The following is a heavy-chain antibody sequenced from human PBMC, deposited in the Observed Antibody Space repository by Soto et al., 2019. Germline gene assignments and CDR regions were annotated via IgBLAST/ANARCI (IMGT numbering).Heavy chain of an antibody. CDR2: ISGSGGST. CDR3: AKQSRNYYYGMDV. J-gene: IGHJ6*02. V-gene: IGHV3-23*01. Sequence: EVQLLESGGGLVQPGGSLRLSCAASGFTFSSYAMSWVRQAPGKGLEWVSAISGSGGSTYYADSVKGRFTISRDNSKNTLYVQMNSLRAEDKGVYYCAKQSRNYYYGMDVWGQGTTVTVSS. D-gene: IGHD3-3*01. CDR1: GFTFSSYA.